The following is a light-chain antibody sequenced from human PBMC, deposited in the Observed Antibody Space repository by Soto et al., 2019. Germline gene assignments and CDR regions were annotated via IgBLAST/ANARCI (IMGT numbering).Light chain of an antibody. V-gene: IGLV2-23*01. CDR1: SSDVVSYSL. Sequence: QSVLTQPASVSGSPGQSVTISCTGTSSDVVSYSLVSWYQQHPGKAPKLMIYGGDKRPSGVSNRFSGSKSGNTASLTISGLLVEDEADYYCCSYAGSNTYVFETGTKV. J-gene: IGLJ1*01. CDR2: GGD. CDR3: CSYAGSNTYV.